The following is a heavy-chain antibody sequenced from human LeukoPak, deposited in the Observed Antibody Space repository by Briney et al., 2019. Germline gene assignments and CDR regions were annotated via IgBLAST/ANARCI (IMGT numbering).Heavy chain of an antibody. CDR2: IRYDGSNK. CDR1: GFTFSSYG. D-gene: IGHD1-14*01. Sequence: GGSLRLSCAASGFTFSSYGMHWFRQAPGKGLEWVAFIRYDGSNKYYADSVKGRFTISRDNSKNTLYLQMNSLRAEDTAVYYCAKDLGQPERYYYYMDVWGKGTTVTVSS. J-gene: IGHJ6*03. V-gene: IGHV3-30*02. CDR3: AKDLGQPERYYYYMDV.